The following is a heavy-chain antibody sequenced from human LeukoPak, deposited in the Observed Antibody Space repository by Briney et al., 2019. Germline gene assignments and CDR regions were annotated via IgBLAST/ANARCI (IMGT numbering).Heavy chain of an antibody. J-gene: IGHJ4*02. CDR1: GYRFTSYG. D-gene: IGHD3-9*01. CDR2: ISAYNGNT. CDR3: ARGGDGDILSGLVFDY. Sequence: ASVKVSCKASGYRFTSYGISWVRQAPGQGLEWMGWISAYNGNTNYAQKLQGRVTMTTDTSTSTAYMELRSLRSDDTAVYYCARGGDGDILSGLVFDYWGQGTLVTVSS. V-gene: IGHV1-18*01.